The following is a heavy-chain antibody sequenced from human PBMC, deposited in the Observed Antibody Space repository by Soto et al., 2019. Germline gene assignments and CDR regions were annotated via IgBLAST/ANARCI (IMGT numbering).Heavy chain of an antibody. D-gene: IGHD1-26*01. Sequence: EVQLLESGGGLVQPGGSLRLSCAASGFTFSSYAMRWVRQAPGKGLEWVSAISGSGGSTYYADSVKGRFTISIDNSKNTLFLQMHSLSAEDTAVYYGARRGSGSYYDYWGQGTLVTVSS. V-gene: IGHV3-23*01. CDR3: ARRGSGSYYDY. CDR1: GFTFSSYA. CDR2: ISGSGGST. J-gene: IGHJ4*02.